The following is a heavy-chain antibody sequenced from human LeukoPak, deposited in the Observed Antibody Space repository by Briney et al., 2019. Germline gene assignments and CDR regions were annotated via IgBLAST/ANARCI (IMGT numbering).Heavy chain of an antibody. CDR3: AIVDCSSTSCYFESYWYFDL. V-gene: IGHV4-38-2*02. CDR2: IYHSGST. J-gene: IGHJ2*01. Sequence: SETLSLTCTVSGYSISSGYYWGWIRQPPGKGLEWIGSIYHSGSTYYNPPLKSRVTISVDTSKNQFSLKLSSVTAADTAVYYCAIVDCSSTSCYFESYWYFDLWGRGTLVTVSS. D-gene: IGHD2-2*01. CDR1: GYSISSGYY.